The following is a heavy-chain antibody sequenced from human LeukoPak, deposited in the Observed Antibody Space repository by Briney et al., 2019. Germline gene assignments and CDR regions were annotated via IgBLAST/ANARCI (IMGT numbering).Heavy chain of an antibody. CDR2: IYHSGST. V-gene: IGHV4-30-2*01. CDR1: GGSISSGGYS. Sequence: SQTLSPTCAVSGGSISSGGYSWSWIRQPPGKGLEWIGYIYHSGSTNYNPSLKSRVTISVDTSKNQFSLKLSSVTAADTAVYYCARDTLKQQLVKTRQFDYWGQGTLVTVSS. D-gene: IGHD6-13*01. J-gene: IGHJ4*02. CDR3: ARDTLKQQLVKTRQFDY.